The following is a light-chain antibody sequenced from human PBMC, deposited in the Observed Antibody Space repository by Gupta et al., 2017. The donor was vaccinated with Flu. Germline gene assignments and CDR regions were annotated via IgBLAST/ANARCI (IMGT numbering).Light chain of an antibody. CDR2: AAS. CDR3: QKDNSSPWT. CDR1: QDIGTY. V-gene: IGKV1-27*01. J-gene: IGKJ4*01. Sequence: PSSLSASVGDRVTISCRASQDIGTYLAWYQQRAGKRPKLLIYAASSVQSGVPSRFSGSGFGTAFTLTISNLQPEDVATYYCQKDNSSPWTFGRGTKVEIK.